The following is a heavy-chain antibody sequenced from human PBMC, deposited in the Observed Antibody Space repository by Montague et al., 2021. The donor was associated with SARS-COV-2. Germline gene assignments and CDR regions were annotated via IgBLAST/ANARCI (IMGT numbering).Heavy chain of an antibody. Sequence: SLRLSCAASGFTFSSYAMHWVRQAPGKGLEWVAVISYDGSNKYYADSVKGRFTISRDNSKNTLYLQMNSLRAEDTAVYYCARDLSYYGMDVWGKGTTVTVSP. CDR3: ARDLSYYGMDV. J-gene: IGHJ6*04. D-gene: IGHD2/OR15-2a*01. CDR2: ISYDGSNK. V-gene: IGHV3-30-3*01. CDR1: GFTFSSYA.